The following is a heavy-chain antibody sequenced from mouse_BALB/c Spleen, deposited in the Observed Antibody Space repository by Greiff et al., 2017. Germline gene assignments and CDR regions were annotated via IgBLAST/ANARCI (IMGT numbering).Heavy chain of an antibody. D-gene: IGHD2-2*01. Sequence: EVKLVESGGGLVKPGGSLKLSCAASGFTFSSYAMSWVRQTPEKRLEWVATISSGGSYTYYPDSVKGRFTISRDNAKNTLYLQMSSLRSEDTAMYYCGRHGGYDDAMDYWGQGTSVTVSS. J-gene: IGHJ4*01. CDR1: GFTFSSYA. CDR3: GRHGGYDDAMDY. CDR2: ISSGGSYT. V-gene: IGHV5-9-3*01.